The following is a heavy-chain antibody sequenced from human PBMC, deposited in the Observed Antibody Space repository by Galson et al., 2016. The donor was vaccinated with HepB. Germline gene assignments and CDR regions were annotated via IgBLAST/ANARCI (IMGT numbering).Heavy chain of an antibody. CDR1: GFTFSTYW. D-gene: IGHD3-10*01. Sequence: SLRLSCAASGFTFSTYWMHWVRQAPGKGLVWVSRINSDGSSPGFADSVKGRFTISRDNAKNTLYLQMNSLRAEDTAVYYCASSVRGSGSPPGGYWGQGILVTVSS. CDR2: INSDGSSP. V-gene: IGHV3-74*01. J-gene: IGHJ4*02. CDR3: ASSVRGSGSPPGGY.